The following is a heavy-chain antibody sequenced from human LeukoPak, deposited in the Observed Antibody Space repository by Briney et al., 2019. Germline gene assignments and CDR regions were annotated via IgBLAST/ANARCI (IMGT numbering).Heavy chain of an antibody. Sequence: SETLSLTCTVSGGSISSYYWSWIRQPAGKGLEWIGRIHTTGNTNYNPSLKSRLSMSVDTSMNQFSLRLSSVTAADTAVYYCARVEGATRGYFDLWGRGTLVTVSS. CDR2: IHTTGNT. D-gene: IGHD1-26*01. CDR1: GGSISSYY. J-gene: IGHJ2*01. CDR3: ARVEGATRGYFDL. V-gene: IGHV4-4*07.